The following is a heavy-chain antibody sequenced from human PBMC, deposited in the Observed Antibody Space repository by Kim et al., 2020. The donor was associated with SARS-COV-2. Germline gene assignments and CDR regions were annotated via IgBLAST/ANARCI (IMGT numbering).Heavy chain of an antibody. CDR1: GFTFSNAW. J-gene: IGHJ3*02. CDR3: TTGAQPPWIQLWGGAEAFDI. D-gene: IGHD5-18*01. CDR2: IKSKTDGGTT. V-gene: IGHV3-15*01. Sequence: GGSLRLSCAASGFTFSNAWMSWVRQAPGKGLEWVGRIKSKTDGGTTDYAAPVKGRFTISRDDSKNTLYLQMNSLKTEDTAVYYCTTGAQPPWIQLWGGAEAFDIWGQGTMVTVSS.